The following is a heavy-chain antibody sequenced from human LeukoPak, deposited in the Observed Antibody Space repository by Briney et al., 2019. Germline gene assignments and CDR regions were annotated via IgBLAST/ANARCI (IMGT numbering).Heavy chain of an antibody. CDR2: ISAYNGNT. CDR3: ARLYYDILTGYLFDL. D-gene: IGHD3-9*01. V-gene: IGHV1-18*01. CDR1: GYTSPFYG. J-gene: IGHJ2*01. Sequence: ASVKVSCKVSGYTSPFYGISWVRQAPGQGLEWMGWISAYNGNTNYAQKLQGRVTMTTDTSTSTAYMELRSLRSDDTAVYYCARLYYDILTGYLFDLWGRGTLVTVSS.